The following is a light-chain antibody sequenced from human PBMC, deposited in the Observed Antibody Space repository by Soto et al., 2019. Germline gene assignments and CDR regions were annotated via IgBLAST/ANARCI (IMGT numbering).Light chain of an antibody. V-gene: IGLV1-47*02. CDR3: AAWDDSLSGPV. CDR1: SSNVGRNP. J-gene: IGLJ3*02. Sequence: QSVLTQPPSASGTPGQRVTISCSGSSSNVGRNPVYWYQQVPGTAPKLLFYTNDQRPSGVPDRFSGSKSGTSASLAISGLRSEDEADYYCAAWDDSLSGPVFGGETKLTV. CDR2: TND.